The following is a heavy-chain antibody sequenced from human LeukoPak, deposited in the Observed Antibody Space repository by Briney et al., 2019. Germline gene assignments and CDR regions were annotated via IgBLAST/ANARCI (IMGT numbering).Heavy chain of an antibody. CDR1: GFTFSSYA. CDR2: ISYDGSNK. J-gene: IGHJ4*02. CDR3: AKVGLRRGY. D-gene: IGHD3-3*01. V-gene: IGHV3-30-3*01. Sequence: PGGSLRLSCAASGFTFSSYAMHWVRQAPGKGLEWVAVISYDGSNKYYADSVKGRFTISRDNSKNTLYLQMNSLRAEDTAVYYCAKVGLRRGYWGQGTLVTVSS.